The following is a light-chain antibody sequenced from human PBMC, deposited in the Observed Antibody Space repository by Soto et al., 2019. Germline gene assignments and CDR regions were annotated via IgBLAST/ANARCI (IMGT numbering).Light chain of an antibody. CDR2: DVS. J-gene: IGKJ1*01. CDR3: QQYDSYRT. Sequence: DIQMTQSPSTLSASVGDRVTTTCRASQTVSTWLAWYQHKPRQAPKLLLFDVSNLESGVPSRFSGSGSGTEFTPTISSLQSDDFATYYCQQYDSYRTFGQGTKVDIK. V-gene: IGKV1-5*01. CDR1: QTVSTW.